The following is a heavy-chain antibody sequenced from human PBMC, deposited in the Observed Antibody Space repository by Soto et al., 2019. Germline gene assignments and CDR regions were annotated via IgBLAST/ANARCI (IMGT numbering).Heavy chain of an antibody. CDR3: AREGGVFSLLWFGAGDYYYGMDV. CDR1: GFTFSSYG. CDR2: IWYDGSNK. D-gene: IGHD3-10*01. V-gene: IGHV3-33*01. Sequence: PGGSLRLSCAASGFTFSSYGMHWVRQAPGKGLEWVAVIWYDGSNKYYADSVKGRFTISRDNSKNTLYLQMNSLRAEDTAVYYCAREGGVFSLLWFGAGDYYYGMDVWGQGTTVTVSS. J-gene: IGHJ6*02.